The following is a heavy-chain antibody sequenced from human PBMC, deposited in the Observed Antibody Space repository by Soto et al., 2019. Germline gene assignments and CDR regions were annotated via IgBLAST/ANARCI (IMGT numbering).Heavy chain of an antibody. J-gene: IGHJ4*02. CDR2: INPNSGGT. CDR3: AIAVAGTCEGVY. D-gene: IGHD6-19*01. V-gene: IGHV1-2*04. Sequence: ASVKVSCKASGYTFTGYDMHWVRQAPGQGLEWMGWINPNSGGTNYAQKFQGWVTMTRDTSISTAYMELSRLRSDDTAVYYCAIAVAGTCEGVYWGQGTLVTVSS. CDR1: GYTFTGYD.